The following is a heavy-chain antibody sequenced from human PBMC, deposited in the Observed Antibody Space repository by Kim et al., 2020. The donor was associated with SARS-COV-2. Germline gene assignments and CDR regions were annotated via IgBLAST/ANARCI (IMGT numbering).Heavy chain of an antibody. CDR1: GYSISSGYY. CDR3: ARGSYSGSYFYHY. V-gene: IGHV4-38-2*02. D-gene: IGHD1-26*01. J-gene: IGHJ4*02. Sequence: SETLSLTCTVSGYSISSGYYWGWIRQPPGKGLEWIGSIYHSGSTYYNPSLKSRVTISVDTSKNQFSLKLSSVTAADTAVYYCARGSYSGSYFYHYWGQGTLVTVSS. CDR2: IYHSGST.